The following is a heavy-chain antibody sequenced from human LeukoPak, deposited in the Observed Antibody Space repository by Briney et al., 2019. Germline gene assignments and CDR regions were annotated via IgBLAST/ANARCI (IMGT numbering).Heavy chain of an antibody. CDR2: IYYSGST. CDR1: GGSISSYY. Sequence: SETLSLTCTVSGGSISSYYWSWIRQPPGKGLEWIGYIYYSGSTNYNPSLKSRVTISVDTSKNQFSLKLSSVTAADTAVYYCARHCXNDYYFDYWGQGTLVTVS. J-gene: IGHJ4*02. D-gene: IGHD2-21*01. V-gene: IGHV4-59*01. CDR3: ARHCXNDYYFDY.